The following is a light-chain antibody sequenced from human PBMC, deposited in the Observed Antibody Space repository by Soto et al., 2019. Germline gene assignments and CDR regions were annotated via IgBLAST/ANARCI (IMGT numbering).Light chain of an antibody. Sequence: QSALTQPASVSGSLGQSITISCTGTSSDVGRYNFVSWYQQHPAEAPKLILYEVTKRPSGVSNRFSGSKSGDTASLTISGLQAEDEADYYCRSYAGSVTWVFGGGTKLTVL. V-gene: IGLV2-23*02. CDR3: RSYAGSVTWV. CDR2: EVT. J-gene: IGLJ3*02. CDR1: SSDVGRYNF.